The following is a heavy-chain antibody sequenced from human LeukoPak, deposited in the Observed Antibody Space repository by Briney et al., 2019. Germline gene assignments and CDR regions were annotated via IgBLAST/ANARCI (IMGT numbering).Heavy chain of an antibody. D-gene: IGHD2/OR15-2a*01. Sequence: EASVKVSCKASGYTFTSYGISWVRQAPGQGLERMGWISAYNGNTNYAQKLQGRVTMTTDTSTSTAYMELRSLRSDDTAVYYCARDISPRYSMTEGTVPDYWGQGTLVTVSS. CDR3: ARDISPRYSMTEGTVPDY. CDR2: ISAYNGNT. CDR1: GYTFTSYG. V-gene: IGHV1-18*01. J-gene: IGHJ4*02.